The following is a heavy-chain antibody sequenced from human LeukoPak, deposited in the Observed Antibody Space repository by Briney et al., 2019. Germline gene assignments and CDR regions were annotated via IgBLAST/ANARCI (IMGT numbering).Heavy chain of an antibody. D-gene: IGHD6-19*01. CDR1: GYTFTGYY. CDR3: ARAPAAYSTAWND. Sequence: GASVKVSCKASGYTFTGYYMHWVRQAPGQGLEWMGRINPNSGGTNYVQKFQGRVTMTRDTSISTAYMELSRLRSDDTAVYYCARAPAAYSTAWNDWGQGTLVTVSS. CDR2: INPNSGGT. J-gene: IGHJ4*02. V-gene: IGHV1-2*06.